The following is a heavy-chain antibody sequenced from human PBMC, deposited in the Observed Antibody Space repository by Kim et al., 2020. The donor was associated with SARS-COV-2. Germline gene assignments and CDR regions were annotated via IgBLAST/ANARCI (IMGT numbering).Heavy chain of an antibody. Sequence: SETLSLTCAVYGGSFSGYYWSWIRQPPGKGLEWIGEINHSGSTNYNPSLKSRVTISVDTSKNQFSLKLSSVTAADTAVYYCARGGRYYGSGSYYMTLDYWGQGTLVTVSS. CDR1: GGSFSGYY. J-gene: IGHJ4*02. CDR2: INHSGST. CDR3: ARGGRYYGSGSYYMTLDY. V-gene: IGHV4-34*01. D-gene: IGHD3-10*01.